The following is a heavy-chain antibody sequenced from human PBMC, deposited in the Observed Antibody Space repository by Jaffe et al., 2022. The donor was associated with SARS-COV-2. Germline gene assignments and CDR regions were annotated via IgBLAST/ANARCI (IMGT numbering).Heavy chain of an antibody. CDR1: VFTFSSYA. CDR3: VKDFSSSWSGAFDI. D-gene: IGHD6-13*01. V-gene: IGHV3-64D*09. CDR2: ISSSGDST. J-gene: IGHJ3*02. Sequence: EVQLVESGGGLVQPGGSLRLSCSASVFTFSSYAMHWVRQAPGKGLEYVSAISSSGDSTYYADSVKGRVTISRDNSKNTLYLQMNSLRAEDTAVYYCVKDFSSSWSGAFDIWGQGTMVTVSS.